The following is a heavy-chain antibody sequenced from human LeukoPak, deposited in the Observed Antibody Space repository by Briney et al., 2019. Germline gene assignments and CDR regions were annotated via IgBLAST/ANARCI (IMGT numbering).Heavy chain of an antibody. Sequence: GGSLRLSCAASGFTVSSNYMSWVRQAPGKGLEWVSVIYSGGSTYYADSVKGQFTISRDNSKNTLYLQMNSLRAEDTAVYYCAREASYYDSSRDYWGQGTLVTVSS. CDR3: AREASYYDSSRDY. CDR1: GFTVSSNY. CDR2: IYSGGST. D-gene: IGHD3-22*01. J-gene: IGHJ4*02. V-gene: IGHV3-53*01.